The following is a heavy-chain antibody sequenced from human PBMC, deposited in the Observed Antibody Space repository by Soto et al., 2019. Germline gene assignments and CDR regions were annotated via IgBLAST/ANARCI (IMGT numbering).Heavy chain of an antibody. D-gene: IGHD3-22*01. CDR3: ARGGRSGSSGYYNPSFDS. CDR1: GFRFSDYG. CDR2: ISYDGNNK. Sequence: QVQLVQTGGGAVLPGRSLSLSCAASGFRFSDYGMHWVRQAPGKGLEWAAVISYDGNNKYYADSVKGRFTISRDKSKNTLYLQMEGLRLEDTAVYYCARGGRSGSSGYYNPSFDSWGQGTLVFVSS. J-gene: IGHJ4*02. V-gene: IGHV3-30*03.